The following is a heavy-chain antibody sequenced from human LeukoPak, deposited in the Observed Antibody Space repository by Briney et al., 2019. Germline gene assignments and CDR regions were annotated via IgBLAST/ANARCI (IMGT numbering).Heavy chain of an antibody. V-gene: IGHV4-59*01. Sequence: PSETLSLTCTVSGGSISSYYWSWIRQPPGKGLEWIGYIYYSGSTNYNPSLKSRVTTSVDTSKNQFSLKLSSVTAADTAVYYCARRTRYYASGNEYFFDYWGQGTLVTVSS. D-gene: IGHD3-10*01. CDR3: ARRTRYYASGNEYFFDY. CDR2: IYYSGST. CDR1: GGSISSYY. J-gene: IGHJ4*02.